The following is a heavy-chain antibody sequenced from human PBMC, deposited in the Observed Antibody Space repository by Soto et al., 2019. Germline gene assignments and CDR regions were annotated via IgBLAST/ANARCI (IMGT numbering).Heavy chain of an antibody. CDR1: GFTVSSNY. Sequence: GGSLRLSCAASGFTVSSNYMSWVRQAPGKGLEWVSVIYSGGSTYYADSVKGRSTISRDNSRNTLSLQMNSLRADDSAVYYCAKGKANTVFGVDTLFDYWGQGTLVTVSS. D-gene: IGHD3-3*01. V-gene: IGHV3-53*01. J-gene: IGHJ4*02. CDR2: IYSGGST. CDR3: AKGKANTVFGVDTLFDY.